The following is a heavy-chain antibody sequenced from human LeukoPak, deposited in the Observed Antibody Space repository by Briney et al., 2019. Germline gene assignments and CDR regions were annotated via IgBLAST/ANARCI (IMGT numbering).Heavy chain of an antibody. CDR3: ARDMTLNYYDSSGYSIFSR. CDR2: ISSSSSYI. CDR1: GFTFSSYS. D-gene: IGHD3-22*01. V-gene: IGHV3-21*01. Sequence: GGSLRLSCAASGFTFSSYSMNWVRQAPGKGLEWVSSISSSSSYIYYADSVKGRFTISRDNAKNSLYLQMNSLRAEDTAVYYCARDMTLNYYDSSGYSIFSRWGQGTLVTVSS. J-gene: IGHJ4*02.